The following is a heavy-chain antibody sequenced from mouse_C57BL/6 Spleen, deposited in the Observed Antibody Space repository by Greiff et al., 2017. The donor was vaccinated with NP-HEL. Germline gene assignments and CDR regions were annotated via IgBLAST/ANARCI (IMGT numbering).Heavy chain of an antibody. CDR2: ISDGGSYT. CDR1: GFTFSSYA. CDR3: ARDITTVGYYFDY. V-gene: IGHV5-4*01. Sequence: EVQRVESGGGLVKPGGSLKLSCAASGFTFSSYAMSWVRQTPEKRLEWVATISDGGSYTYYPDNVKGRFTISRDNAKNNLYLQMSHLKSEDTAMYYCARDITTVGYYFDYWGQGTTLTVSS. D-gene: IGHD1-1*01. J-gene: IGHJ2*01.